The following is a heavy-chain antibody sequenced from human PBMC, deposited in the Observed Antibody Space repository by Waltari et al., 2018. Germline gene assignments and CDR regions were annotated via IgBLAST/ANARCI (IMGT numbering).Heavy chain of an antibody. D-gene: IGHD7-27*01. CDR3: ARGNWGYFFDY. CDR1: GYTFSGYY. CDR2: IIPNSGGT. J-gene: IGHJ4*02. Sequence: VSCETSGYTFSGYYIHWVRQAPGQGPEWMGRIIPNSGGTSYAQKFQGRVTMTRDTSITTAYMELRSLTSDDTAVYYCARGNWGYFFDYWGQGTLVTVSS. V-gene: IGHV1-2*06.